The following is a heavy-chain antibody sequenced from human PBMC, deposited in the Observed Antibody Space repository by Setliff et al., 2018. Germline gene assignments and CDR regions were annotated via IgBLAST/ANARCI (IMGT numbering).Heavy chain of an antibody. CDR1: GGSFSGYY. J-gene: IGHJ6*03. Sequence: PSETLSLTCAVYGGSFSGYYWSWLRQPPGKGLEWIGEINHSGSTNYNPSLKSRVTISVDTSKNQFSLKLSSVTAADTAVYYCARAYSYYYYYMDVWGKGTTVTVSS. V-gene: IGHV4-34*01. CDR2: INHSGST. CDR3: ARAYSYYYYYMDV. D-gene: IGHD4-4*01.